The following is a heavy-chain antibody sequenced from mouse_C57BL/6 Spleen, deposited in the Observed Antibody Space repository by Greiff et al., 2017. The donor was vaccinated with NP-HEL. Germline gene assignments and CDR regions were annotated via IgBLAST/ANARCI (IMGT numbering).Heavy chain of an antibody. Sequence: QVHVKQSGPELVKPGASVKISCKASGYAFSSSWMNWVKQRPGKGLEWIGRIYPGDGDTNYNGKFKGKATLTADKSSSTAYMQLSSLTSEDSAVYVCARNGIRYYFDYWGQGTTLTVSS. CDR1: GYAFSSSW. CDR2: IYPGDGDT. V-gene: IGHV1-82*01. CDR3: ARNGIRYYFDY. J-gene: IGHJ2*01. D-gene: IGHD2-1*01.